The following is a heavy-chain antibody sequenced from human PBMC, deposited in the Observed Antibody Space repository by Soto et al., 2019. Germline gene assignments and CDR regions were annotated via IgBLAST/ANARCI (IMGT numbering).Heavy chain of an antibody. V-gene: IGHV4-30-2*01. CDR2: IYHSGST. J-gene: IGHJ3*02. CDR1: GGSISSGGYS. CDR3: ARGNYYYDSSGDLGDAFDI. Sequence: KSSDTLSLTCAVSGGSISSGGYSWSWIRQPPGKGLEWIGYIYHSGSTYYNPSLKSRVTISVDRSKNQFSLKLSSVTAADTAVYYCARGNYYYDSSGDLGDAFDIWGQGTMVTVSS. D-gene: IGHD3-22*01.